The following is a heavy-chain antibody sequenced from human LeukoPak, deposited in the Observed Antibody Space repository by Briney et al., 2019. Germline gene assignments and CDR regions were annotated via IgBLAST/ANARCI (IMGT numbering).Heavy chain of an antibody. V-gene: IGHV4-38-2*01. CDR3: ASRVAQWLVSDAFDI. CDR1: GYSISGGYY. CDR2: IYHSGST. D-gene: IGHD6-19*01. J-gene: IGHJ3*02. Sequence: SETLSLTCAVSGYSISGGYYWGWTRQPPGKGLEWIGSIYHSGSTYYNPSLKSRVTISVDTSKNQFSLKLSSVTVADTAVYYCASRVAQWLVSDAFDIRRQETMVTVPS.